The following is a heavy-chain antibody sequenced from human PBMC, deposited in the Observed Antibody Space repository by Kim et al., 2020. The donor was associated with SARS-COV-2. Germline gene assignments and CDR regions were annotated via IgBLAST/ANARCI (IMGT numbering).Heavy chain of an antibody. CDR3: ARGYYEGYYYYYMDV. Sequence: KFQGRVTITADESTSTAYMELSSLRSEDTAVYYCARGYYEGYYYYYMDVWGKGTTVTVSS. J-gene: IGHJ6*03. V-gene: IGHV1-69*01. D-gene: IGHD1-26*01.